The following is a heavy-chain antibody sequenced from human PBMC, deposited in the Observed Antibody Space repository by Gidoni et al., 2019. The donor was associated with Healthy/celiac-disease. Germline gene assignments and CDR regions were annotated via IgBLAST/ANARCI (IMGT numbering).Heavy chain of an antibody. V-gene: IGHV3-49*04. J-gene: IGHJ4*02. CDR1: GVTFGDYG. D-gene: IGHD3-22*01. CDR3: TRESAPDYYDSSGYLEY. Sequence: EVQLVESGGGLVQPGRSLRLSCTAYGVTFGDYGKSWVRQAPGKGLEWVGFIRSKAYGGTTEYAASVKGRFTISRDDSKSIAYLQMNSLKTEDTAVYYCTRESAPDYYDSSGYLEYWGQGTLVTVSS. CDR2: IRSKAYGGTT.